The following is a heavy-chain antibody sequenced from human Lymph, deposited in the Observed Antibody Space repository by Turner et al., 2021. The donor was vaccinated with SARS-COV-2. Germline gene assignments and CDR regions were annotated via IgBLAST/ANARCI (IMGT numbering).Heavy chain of an antibody. CDR2: ISGSGGST. CDR3: ANLYPTVSWEFPYGMDV. D-gene: IGHD3-16*01. Sequence: EVQLLESGGGLVQPGGSLRLSCAASGFTFNNYAMSWVRQARGKGLEWVSTISGSGGSTYYADSVKGRFIISRDNSKNTLYLQMNSLRAEDTAVYYCANLYPTVSWEFPYGMDVWGQGTTVTVSS. V-gene: IGHV3-23*01. CDR1: GFTFNNYA. J-gene: IGHJ6*02.